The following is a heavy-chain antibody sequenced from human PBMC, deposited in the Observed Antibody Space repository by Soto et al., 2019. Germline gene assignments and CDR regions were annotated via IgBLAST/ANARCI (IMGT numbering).Heavy chain of an antibody. CDR1: WFTVSSNY. V-gene: IGHV3-53*01. CDR2: IYSGGST. Sequence: GSLRLSCAASWFTVSSNYMSWVRQAQGKGLEWVSVIYSGGSTYYADSVKGRFTISRDNSKNTLYLQMNSLRAEDTAVYYCARDRVESGYPEYFQHWGQGTLVTVSS. J-gene: IGHJ1*01. CDR3: ARDRVESGYPEYFQH. D-gene: IGHD3-22*01.